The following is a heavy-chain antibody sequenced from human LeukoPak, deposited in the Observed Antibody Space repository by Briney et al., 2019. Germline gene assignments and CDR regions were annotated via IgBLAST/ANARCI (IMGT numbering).Heavy chain of an antibody. Sequence: GASVKVSCKASGGTFSSYAISWVRQAPGQGLEWMGRIIPILGIANYAQKFQGRVTITADKSTSTAYMELSSLRSEDTAVYYCANNVDTAINLAPDWGQGTLVTVSS. CDR2: IIPILGIA. J-gene: IGHJ4*02. CDR3: ANNVDTAINLAPD. CDR1: GGTFSSYA. D-gene: IGHD5-18*01. V-gene: IGHV1-69*04.